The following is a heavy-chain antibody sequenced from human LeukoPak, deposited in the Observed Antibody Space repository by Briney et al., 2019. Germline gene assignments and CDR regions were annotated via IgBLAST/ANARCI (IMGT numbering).Heavy chain of an antibody. D-gene: IGHD3-22*01. Sequence: GASVKVSCKASGYTFTSYCMHCVRQAPGQGLEWMGIINPSGGSTSYAQKFQGRVTMTRDTSTSTVYMELSSLRSEDTAVYYCARVLTYYYDSSGIADNWGQGTLVTVSS. CDR1: GYTFTSYC. J-gene: IGHJ4*02. CDR3: ARVLTYYYDSSGIADN. CDR2: INPSGGST. V-gene: IGHV1-46*01.